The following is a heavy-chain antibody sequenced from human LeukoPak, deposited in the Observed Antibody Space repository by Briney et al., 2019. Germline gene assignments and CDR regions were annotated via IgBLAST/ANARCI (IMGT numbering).Heavy chain of an antibody. J-gene: IGHJ6*03. CDR1: GGTFSSYA. V-gene: IGHV1-69*06. D-gene: IGHD1-1*01. Sequence: SVKVSCKASGGTFSSYAISWVRQAPGQGLEWMGGIIPIFGTANYAQKFQGRVTITADKSTSTAYMELSSLRSEDTAVYYCARDPVRYGHYYYMDVWGKGTTVTVSS. CDR2: IIPIFGTA. CDR3: ARDPVRYGHYYYMDV.